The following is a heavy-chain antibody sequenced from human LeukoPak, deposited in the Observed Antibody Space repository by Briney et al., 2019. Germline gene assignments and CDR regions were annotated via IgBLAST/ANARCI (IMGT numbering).Heavy chain of an antibody. CDR2: ISAYNGNT. CDR3: ARSSRGYSGYDRGYFDY. Sequence: ASVKVSCKASGYTFTSYGISWVRQAPGQGLEWMGWISAYNGNTNYAQKLQGRVTMTTDTSTSTAYMELRSLRSDDTAVYYCARSSRGYSGYDRGYFDYRGQGTLVTVPS. CDR1: GYTFTSYG. D-gene: IGHD5-12*01. J-gene: IGHJ4*02. V-gene: IGHV1-18*01.